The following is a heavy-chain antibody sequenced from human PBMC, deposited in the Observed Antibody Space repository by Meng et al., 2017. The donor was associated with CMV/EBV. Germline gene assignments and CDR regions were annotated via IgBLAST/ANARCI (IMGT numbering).Heavy chain of an antibody. J-gene: IGHJ6*02. V-gene: IGHV1-8*01. Sequence: ASVQVSCKASGYTFTSYDINWVRQATGQGREWMGWMNPNSGNTGYAQKFQGRVTMTRNTSISTAYMELSSLRSEDTAVYYCAREGRGYSYGYYYYYGMDVWGQGTTVTVSS. CDR3: AREGRGYSYGYYYYYGMDV. CDR1: GYTFTSYD. D-gene: IGHD5-18*01. CDR2: MNPNSGNT.